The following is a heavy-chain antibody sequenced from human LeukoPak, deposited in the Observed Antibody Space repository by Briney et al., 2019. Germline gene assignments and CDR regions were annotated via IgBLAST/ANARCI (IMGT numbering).Heavy chain of an antibody. CDR3: ARGRSYYYGSGSYS. J-gene: IGHJ5*02. Sequence: SETLSLTCAVYGGSFSGYYWSWIRQPPGKGLEWIGEINHSGSTNYNQSLKSRVTISVDTSKNQFSLKLSSVTAADTAVYYCARGRSYYYGSGSYSWGQGTLVTVSS. V-gene: IGHV4-34*01. CDR2: INHSGST. CDR1: GGSFSGYY. D-gene: IGHD3-10*01.